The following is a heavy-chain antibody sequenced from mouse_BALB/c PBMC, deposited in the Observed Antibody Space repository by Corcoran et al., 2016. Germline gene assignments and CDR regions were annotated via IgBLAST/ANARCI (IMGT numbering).Heavy chain of an antibody. Sequence: VQLQQSGAALVKPGASVKLSCKAYGYTFTEYAIHWVTQRYGQSLEWLGWFDPRSNSIKYNEKFKDKATLTADKSSSTVYMELSRLTSEDSAVYFCARHAFFRSGGFAYWGQGTLVTVSP. V-gene: IGHV1-62-2*01. J-gene: IGHJ3*01. CDR3: ARHAFFRSGGFAY. D-gene: IGHD2-14*01. CDR2: FDPRSNSI. CDR1: GYTFTEYA.